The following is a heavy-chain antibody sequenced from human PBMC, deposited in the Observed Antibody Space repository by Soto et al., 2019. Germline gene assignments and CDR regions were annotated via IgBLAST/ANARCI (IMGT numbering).Heavy chain of an antibody. J-gene: IGHJ4*02. Sequence: SETLSLTCTVSGGSISSGDYYWSWIRQPPGKGLEWIGYIYYSGSTYYNPSLKSRVTISVDTSKNQFSLKLSSVTAADTAVYYCARVDRRYSSSWPTLLWGQGTLVTVSS. CDR1: GGSISSGDYY. CDR3: ARVDRRYSSSWPTLL. CDR2: IYYSGST. D-gene: IGHD6-13*01. V-gene: IGHV4-30-4*01.